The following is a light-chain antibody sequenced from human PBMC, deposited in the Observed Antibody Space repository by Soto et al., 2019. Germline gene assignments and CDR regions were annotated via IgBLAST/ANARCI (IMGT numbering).Light chain of an antibody. Sequence: DIQMTQSPSSLSASVGDRVTITCRASQNIDHHLNWYQHKPGKAPRLLMDAASRMQSGVPSRFSGSGTGTEFTLSINSLQPEDFATYYCQQSYSNTWTFGQGTRVEVK. V-gene: IGKV1-39*01. J-gene: IGKJ1*01. CDR2: AAS. CDR1: QNIDHH. CDR3: QQSYSNTWT.